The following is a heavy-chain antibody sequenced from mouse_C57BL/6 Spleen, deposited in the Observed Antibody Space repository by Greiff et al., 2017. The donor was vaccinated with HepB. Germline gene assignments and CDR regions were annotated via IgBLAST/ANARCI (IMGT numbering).Heavy chain of an antibody. CDR3: ARWNWDYYYAMDY. CDR1: GFTFTDYY. D-gene: IGHD4-1*01. CDR2: IRNKANGYTT. J-gene: IGHJ4*01. V-gene: IGHV7-3*01. Sequence: EVKVVESGGGLVQPGGSLSLSCAASGFTFTDYYMSWVRQPPGKALEWLGFIRNKANGYTTEYSASVKGRFTISRDNSQSILYLQMNALRAEDSATYYCARWNWDYYYAMDYWGQGTSVTVSS.